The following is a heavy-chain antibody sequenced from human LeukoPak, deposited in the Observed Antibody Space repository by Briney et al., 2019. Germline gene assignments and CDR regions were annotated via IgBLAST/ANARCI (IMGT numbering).Heavy chain of an antibody. V-gene: IGHV4-34*01. CDR1: GGSFSGYY. J-gene: IGHJ4*02. CDR3: ARGSIQSKYYFDY. Sequence: PSGTLSLTCAVYGGSFSGYYWSWIRQPPGKGLEWIGEINHSGSTNYNPSLKSRVTISVDTSKNQFSLKLSSVTAADTAVYYCARGSIQSKYYFDYWGQGTLVTVSS. CDR2: INHSGST. D-gene: IGHD5-18*01.